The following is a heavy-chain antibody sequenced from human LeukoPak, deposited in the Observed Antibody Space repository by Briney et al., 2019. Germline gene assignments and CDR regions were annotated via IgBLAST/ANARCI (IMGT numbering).Heavy chain of an antibody. Sequence: GGSLRLSCAASGFTFSSYWMHWVRQAPGKGLEWVGRIKSKTDGGTTDYAAPVKGRFTISRDDSKNTLYLQMDSLKTEDTAVYSCTYSLWGTWGQGTPVTVSS. D-gene: IGHD3-16*01. CDR1: GFTFSSYW. CDR3: TYSLWGT. V-gene: IGHV3-15*01. J-gene: IGHJ5*01. CDR2: IKSKTDGGTT.